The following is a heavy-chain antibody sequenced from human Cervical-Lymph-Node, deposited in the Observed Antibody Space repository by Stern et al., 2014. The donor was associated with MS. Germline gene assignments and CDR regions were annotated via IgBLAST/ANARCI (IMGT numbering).Heavy chain of an antibody. V-gene: IGHV3-7*01. Sequence: EVHLVESGGGLVQPGGSLRLSCAASGFTFRNYWMSWVRQAPGKGLEWVANIKQDGSDKYYVDSVKGRFTISRDNAKRSLYLQMTSLRVEDTAVYYCAREGGYSDRWGDYWGQGILVTVSS. CDR1: GFTFRNYW. CDR3: AREGGYSDRWGDY. D-gene: IGHD6-25*01. CDR2: IKQDGSDK. J-gene: IGHJ4*02.